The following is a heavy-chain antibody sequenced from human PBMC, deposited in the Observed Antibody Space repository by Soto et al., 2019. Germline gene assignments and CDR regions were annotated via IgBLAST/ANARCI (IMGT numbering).Heavy chain of an antibody. J-gene: IGHJ4*02. CDR3: ARESEDLTSNFDY. CDR2: ISSTTNYI. Sequence: PGGSLRLSCAASGFTFTRYSMNWVRQAPGKGLEWVSSISSTTNYIYYGDSMKGRFTISRDNAKNSLYLEMNSLSAEDTAVYYCARESEDLTSNFDYWGQGPLVTVSS. CDR1: GFTFTRYS. V-gene: IGHV3-21*06.